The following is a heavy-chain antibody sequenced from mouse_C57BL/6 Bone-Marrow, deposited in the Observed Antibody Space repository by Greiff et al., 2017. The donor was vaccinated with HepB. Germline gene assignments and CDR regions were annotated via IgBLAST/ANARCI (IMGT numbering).Heavy chain of an antibody. D-gene: IGHD2-1*01. CDR1: GYTFTNYW. J-gene: IGHJ1*03. V-gene: IGHV1-63*01. Sequence: VQLQQSGAELVRPGTSVKMSCKASGYTFTNYWIGWAKQRPGHGLEWIGDIYPGGGYTNYNEKFKSKATLTVDKSSSTAYMQLSSLTSEDSAVYYCARWGGKRRYFDVWGTGTTVTVSS. CDR3: ARWGGKRRYFDV. CDR2: IYPGGGYT.